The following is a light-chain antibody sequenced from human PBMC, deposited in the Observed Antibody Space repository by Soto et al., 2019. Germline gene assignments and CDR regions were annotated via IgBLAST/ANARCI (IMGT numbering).Light chain of an antibody. J-gene: IGKJ4*01. CDR2: GAS. CDR3: QQYYYWPLT. CDR1: RIVCRS. Sequence: EIVMTQSPATLSVSPGERVTLSCRASRIVCRSLAWYQKKAGQAPRLLIYGASTRATGTPVRFSGSGSGTEFTLTISSLQSEYFAVYYCQQYYYWPLTFGGGTKVEIK. V-gene: IGKV3-15*01.